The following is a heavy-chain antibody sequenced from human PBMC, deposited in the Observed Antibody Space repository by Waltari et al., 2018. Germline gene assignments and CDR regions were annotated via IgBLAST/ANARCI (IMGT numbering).Heavy chain of an antibody. D-gene: IGHD6-13*01. CDR2: ISYDGSNK. J-gene: IGHJ6*02. CDR1: GFTFSSYG. V-gene: IGHV3-30*18. Sequence: VQPGRSLRLSCAASGFTFSSYGMHWVRQAPGKGLEWVAVISYDGSNKYYADSVKGRFTISRDNSKNTLYLQMNSLRAEDTAVYYCAKASTYSSSWYLTNYYYYGMDVWGQGTTVTVSS. CDR3: AKASTYSSSWYLTNYYYYGMDV.